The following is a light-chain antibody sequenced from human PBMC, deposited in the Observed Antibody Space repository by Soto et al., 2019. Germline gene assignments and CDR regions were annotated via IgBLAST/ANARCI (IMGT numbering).Light chain of an antibody. CDR1: QIISES. CDR3: QQSVSSPHT. CDR2: AAS. J-gene: IGKJ1*01. Sequence: DIQMTQSPSSLSASVGDRVTIICRPSQIISESLSWYQQRPGKAPKLLIFAASTLQSGVPSRFRGSGSGAVFLLITNSLQPEDFATYDCQQSVSSPHTVGQGNKVESK. V-gene: IGKV1-39*01.